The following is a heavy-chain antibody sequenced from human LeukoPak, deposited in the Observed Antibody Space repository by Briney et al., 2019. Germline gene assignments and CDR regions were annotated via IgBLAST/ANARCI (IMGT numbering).Heavy chain of an antibody. Sequence: GGSLRLSCAASGFTFSSYGMHWVRQAPGKGLEWVAFIRYDGSNKYYADSVKGRFTISRDNSKNTLYLQMNSLRAEDTAVYYCAKVGQMTITNLYFDYWGQGTLVIVSS. CDR1: GFTFSSYG. D-gene: IGHD1-14*01. CDR3: AKVGQMTITNLYFDY. J-gene: IGHJ4*02. CDR2: IRYDGSNK. V-gene: IGHV3-30*02.